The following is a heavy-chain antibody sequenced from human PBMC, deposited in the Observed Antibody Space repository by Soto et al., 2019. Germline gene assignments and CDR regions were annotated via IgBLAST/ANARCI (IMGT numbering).Heavy chain of an antibody. V-gene: IGHV1-69*13. CDR2: IIPIFGTE. D-gene: IGHD2-2*01. CDR3: ASPASSMPVGFFDY. Sequence: SVKVSCKASGGTFSSYAISCVRQAPGQGLEWMGGIIPIFGTENYAKKFQGRVTITADESTSTAYMELSSLRSEDTAVHYCASPASSMPVGFFDYWGQGNLVTVSS. CDR1: GGTFSSYA. J-gene: IGHJ4*02.